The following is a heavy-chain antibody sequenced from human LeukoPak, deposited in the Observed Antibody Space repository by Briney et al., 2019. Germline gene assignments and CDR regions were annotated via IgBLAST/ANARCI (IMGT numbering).Heavy chain of an antibody. D-gene: IGHD3-10*01. V-gene: IGHV1-58*02. CDR1: GFTFTSSA. J-gene: IGHJ5*02. Sequence: GASVKVSCKASGFTFTSSAMQWVRQARGQRLEWIGRIVVGSGNTNYAQKFQERVTITRDMSTSTAYMELSSLRSEDTAVYYCAKFKTSSYYYGSGDNWFDPWGQGTLVTVSS. CDR2: IVVGSGNT. CDR3: AKFKTSSYYYGSGDNWFDP.